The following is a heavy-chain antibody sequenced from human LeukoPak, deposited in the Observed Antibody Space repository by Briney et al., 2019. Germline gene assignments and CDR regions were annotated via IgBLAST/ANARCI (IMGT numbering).Heavy chain of an antibody. J-gene: IGHJ6*03. CDR3: VTEGSPSFYYYYMDV. Sequence: GASVKVSCKASGFTFTKYYMHWVRQAPGQGLEWMGGIIPIFGTANYAQKFQGRVTITTDESTSTAYMELSSLRSEDTAVYYCVTEGSPSFYYYYMDVWGKGTTVTVSS. CDR2: IIPIFGTA. D-gene: IGHD3-10*01. CDR1: GFTFTKYY. V-gene: IGHV1-69*05.